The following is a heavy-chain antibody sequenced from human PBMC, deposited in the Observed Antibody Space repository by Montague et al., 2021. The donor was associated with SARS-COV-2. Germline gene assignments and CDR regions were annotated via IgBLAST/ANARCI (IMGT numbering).Heavy chain of an antibody. CDR1: GGSFGDDH. Sequence: SETLSLTCAVYGGSFGDDHWSWIRQPPGKGLEWIGDIKQSGRTNYNPSXXSRVTISVDTSKNQFSLKVTSLTAADTAVYFCARGHLSVSMIVVVFTSASYYFDYWGQEPRSPSPQ. J-gene: IGHJ4*01. CDR3: ARGHLSVSMIVVVFTSASYYFDY. V-gene: IGHV4-34*01. CDR2: IKQSGRT. D-gene: IGHD3-22*01.